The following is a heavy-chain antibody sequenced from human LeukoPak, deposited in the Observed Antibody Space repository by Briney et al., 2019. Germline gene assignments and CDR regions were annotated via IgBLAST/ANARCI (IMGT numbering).Heavy chain of an antibody. CDR2: IYTSGST. CDR1: GGSISSGSYY. J-gene: IGHJ4*02. D-gene: IGHD3-22*01. V-gene: IGHV4-61*02. CDR3: ARRQGQGGNYYYDSSGQVDY. Sequence: KTSETLSLTCTVSGGSISSGSYYWSWIRQPAGKGLEWIGRIYTSGSTYYNPSLKSRVTISVDTSKNQFSLKLSSVTAADTAVYYCARRQGQGGNYYYDSSGQVDYWGQGTLVTVSS.